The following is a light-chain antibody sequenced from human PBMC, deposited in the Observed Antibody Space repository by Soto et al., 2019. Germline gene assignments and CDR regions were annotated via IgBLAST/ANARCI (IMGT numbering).Light chain of an antibody. Sequence: QSVLTQPPSVSGAPGQRVTISCTGSSSNIGAGYDVHWYQQLPGTAPKLLIYGNSNRPSGVPDRFSGSKSGTSASLPITGLLPEDEADYYCHSYSTGLSALVFGVGTKLTVL. CDR2: GNS. V-gene: IGLV1-40*01. CDR3: HSYSTGLSALV. CDR1: SSNIGAGYD. J-gene: IGLJ3*02.